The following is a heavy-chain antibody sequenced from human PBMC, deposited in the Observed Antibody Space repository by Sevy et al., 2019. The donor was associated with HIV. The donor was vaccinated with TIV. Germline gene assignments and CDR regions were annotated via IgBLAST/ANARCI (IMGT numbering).Heavy chain of an antibody. CDR2: IYHRGNF. Sequence: SETLSLTCTVSGDSISSYYWTWIRQPPGKGLEWIAYIYHRGNFNYNPSLMSRVTISVDTSKNQFSLKMSSVTAADTAVYYCARVGPLPNRGNSFHHRGRGTLVTVSS. V-gene: IGHV4-59*01. D-gene: IGHD2-21*01. CDR3: ARVGPLPNRGNSFHH. J-gene: IGHJ4*02. CDR1: GDSISSYY.